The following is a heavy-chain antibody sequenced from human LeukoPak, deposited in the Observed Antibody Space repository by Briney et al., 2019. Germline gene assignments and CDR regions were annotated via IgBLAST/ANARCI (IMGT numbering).Heavy chain of an antibody. V-gene: IGHV3-23*01. J-gene: IGHJ4*02. CDR2: ISGSGGST. Sequence: GGSLRLSCAAYGFTFSSYAMGWVRQAPGKWLEWVSAISGSGGSTYYADSVKGRFTFSRDNSKNTLYLQMNSLRAEDTAVYYCAKDRMIVVVITLFDYWGQGTLVTVSS. CDR1: GFTFSSYA. D-gene: IGHD3-22*01. CDR3: AKDRMIVVVITLFDY.